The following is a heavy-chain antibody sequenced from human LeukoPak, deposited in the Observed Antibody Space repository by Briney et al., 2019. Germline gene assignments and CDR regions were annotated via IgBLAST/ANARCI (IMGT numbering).Heavy chain of an antibody. Sequence: GGSLRLSCAASGFTFSSYSMNWVRQAPGKGLEWVSSISSSSSYIYYADSVKGRFTISRDNVKNSLYLQMNSLRAEDTAVYYCARIEGSYYFDYWGQGTLVTVSS. V-gene: IGHV3-21*01. D-gene: IGHD1-26*01. J-gene: IGHJ4*02. CDR2: ISSSSSYI. CDR3: ARIEGSYYFDY. CDR1: GFTFSSYS.